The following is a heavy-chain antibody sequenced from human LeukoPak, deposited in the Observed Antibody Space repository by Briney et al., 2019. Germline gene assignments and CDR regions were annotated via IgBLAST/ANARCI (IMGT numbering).Heavy chain of an antibody. CDR1: GGSFSGYY. Sequence: PETLSLTCAVYGGSFSGYYWSWIRQPPGKGLEWIGEINHSGSTNYNPSLKSRVTISVDTSKNQFSLKLSSVTAADTAVYYCARTVGYSYGYYYYGMDVWGQRTTVTVSS. V-gene: IGHV4-34*01. CDR3: ARTVGYSYGYYYYGMDV. J-gene: IGHJ6*02. D-gene: IGHD5-18*01. CDR2: INHSGST.